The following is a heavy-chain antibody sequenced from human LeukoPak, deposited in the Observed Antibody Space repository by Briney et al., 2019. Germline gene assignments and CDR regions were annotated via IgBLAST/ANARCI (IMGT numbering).Heavy chain of an antibody. CDR3: ARHSSGAVNNAFDY. J-gene: IGHJ4*02. Sequence: SETLSLTCTVSGGSISSSSYYWGWIRQPPGKGLEWIGSIYYSGSTYYNPSLKSRVTISVDTSKNQFSLKLSSVTAADPAVYYCARHSSGAVNNAFDYWGQGTLVTVSS. D-gene: IGHD1-26*01. CDR1: GGSISSSSYY. CDR2: IYYSGST. V-gene: IGHV4-39*01.